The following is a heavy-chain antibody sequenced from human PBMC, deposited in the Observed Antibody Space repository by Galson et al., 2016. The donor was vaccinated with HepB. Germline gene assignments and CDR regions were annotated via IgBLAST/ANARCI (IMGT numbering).Heavy chain of an antibody. V-gene: IGHV4-31*03. CDR1: GGSISSGGYY. CDR3: ASSGYSNSWYFSGFDP. J-gene: IGHJ5*02. D-gene: IGHD6-13*01. CDR2: IYYSGST. Sequence: TLSLTCTVSGGSISSGGYYWSWIRQHPGKGLEWIGYIYYSGSTYYNPSLKSRVTISVDTSKNQFSLKLSSVTAADTAVYYCASSGYSNSWYFSGFDPWGQGTLVTVSS.